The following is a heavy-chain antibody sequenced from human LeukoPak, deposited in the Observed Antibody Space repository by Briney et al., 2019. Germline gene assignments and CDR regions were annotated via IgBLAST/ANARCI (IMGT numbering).Heavy chain of an antibody. V-gene: IGHV3-7*01. J-gene: IGHJ6*03. CDR2: INEDGGEK. CDR1: GFTFSSYW. CDR3: ARGVYHMDV. Sequence: GGSLRLSCAASGFTFSSYWMGWVRQAPGKGLEWVANINEDGGEKYCVDSAKGRFTISRDNAKNSLYLQMNSLRVEDTARYCCARGVYHMDVWGKGTTVTVSS.